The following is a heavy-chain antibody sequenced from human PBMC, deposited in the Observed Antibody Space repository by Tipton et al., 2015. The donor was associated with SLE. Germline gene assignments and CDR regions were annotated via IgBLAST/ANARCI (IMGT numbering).Heavy chain of an antibody. V-gene: IGHV4-59*10. CDR3: ASLDYYDSSGPVDY. CDR2: IYTTGST. Sequence: TLSLTCAVYGGSFSGYYWSWIRQPPGKGLEWIGRIYTTGSTNYNPSLKSRVTMSVDTSKNQFSLKLSSVTAADTAVYYCASLDYYDSSGPVDYWGQGTLVTVSS. D-gene: IGHD3-22*01. CDR1: GGSFSGYY. J-gene: IGHJ4*02.